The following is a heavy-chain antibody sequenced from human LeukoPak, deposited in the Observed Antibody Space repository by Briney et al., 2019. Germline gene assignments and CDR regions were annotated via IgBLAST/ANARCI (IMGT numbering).Heavy chain of an antibody. CDR2: IIAILDTA. D-gene: IGHD5-12*01. V-gene: IGHV1-69*08. Sequence: SVKVSCKASGGSFSDYSISWVRQAPGQGLEWMGRIIAILDTAHYAQKFQGRFTITADKSTTTVYVELSSLRSDDTAVYYCVRSGYDYDWFDPWGQGTLVTVSS. J-gene: IGHJ5*02. CDR1: GGSFSDYS. CDR3: VRSGYDYDWFDP.